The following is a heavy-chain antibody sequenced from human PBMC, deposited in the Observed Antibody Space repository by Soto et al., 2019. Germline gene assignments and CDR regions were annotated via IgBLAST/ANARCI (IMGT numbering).Heavy chain of an antibody. CDR2: ISAYNGNT. CDR3: ARDILGYSGRPSDAFDI. Sequence: ASVKVSCKASGYTFTSYGISWVRQAPGQGLEWMGWISAYNGNTNYAQKLQGRVTMTTDTSTSTAYMELRSLRSDDTAVYYCARDILGYSGRPSDAFDIWGQGTMVTVS. D-gene: IGHD1-26*01. J-gene: IGHJ3*02. V-gene: IGHV1-18*01. CDR1: GYTFTSYG.